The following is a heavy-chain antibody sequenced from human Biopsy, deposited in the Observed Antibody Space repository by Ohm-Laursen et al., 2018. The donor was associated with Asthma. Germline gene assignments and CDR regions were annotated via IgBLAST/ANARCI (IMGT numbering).Heavy chain of an antibody. CDR1: GYNFISFA. CDR2: VNTGNGDT. J-gene: IGHJ3*01. Sequence: ASVKVSCKASGYNFISFAIHWVRQAPGQRLEWMGWVNTGNGDTKYSQKFQGRVTITRDTSASTAYMELRSLRSEDTATYYCAGTYYDFLTGQVKDVFGVWGQGTMATVSS. V-gene: IGHV1-3*04. CDR3: AGTYYDFLTGQVKDVFGV. D-gene: IGHD3-9*01.